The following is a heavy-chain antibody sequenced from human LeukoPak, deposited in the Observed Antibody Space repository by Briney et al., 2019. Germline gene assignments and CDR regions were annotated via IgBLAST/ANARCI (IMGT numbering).Heavy chain of an antibody. CDR2: ISWNSGSI. J-gene: IGHJ6*02. D-gene: IGHD6-6*01. Sequence: GGSLRLSCAASGFTFSSYSMNWVRQAPGKGLEWVSGISWNSGSIGYADSVKGRFTISRDNAKNSLYLQMNSLRAEDTALYYCAKDIGSSRYYGMDVWGQGTTVTVSS. CDR3: AKDIGSSRYYGMDV. V-gene: IGHV3-9*01. CDR1: GFTFSSYS.